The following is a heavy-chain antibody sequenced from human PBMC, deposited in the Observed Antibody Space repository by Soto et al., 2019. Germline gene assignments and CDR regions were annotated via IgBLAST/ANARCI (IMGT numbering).Heavy chain of an antibody. V-gene: IGHV1-18*01. Sequence: ASVKVSCKASGYTFTRYGIGWARQAPGQGLEWMGWINTYNGNTNYAQNVQGRVTLTTDTSTSTAYMDLRSLRSNDTAIYYCAMVDVYVTPSPQDVWGQGTTVTVSS. CDR1: GYTFTRYG. CDR3: AMVDVYVTPSPQDV. CDR2: INTYNGNT. D-gene: IGHD3-16*01. J-gene: IGHJ6*02.